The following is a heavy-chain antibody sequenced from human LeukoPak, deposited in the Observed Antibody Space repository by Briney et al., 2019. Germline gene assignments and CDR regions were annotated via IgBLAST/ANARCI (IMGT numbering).Heavy chain of an antibody. CDR1: GGTFSSYA. D-gene: IGHD2-2*01. CDR3: ARLPYCSSTSCYLNWFDP. J-gene: IGHJ5*02. Sequence: SVTVSCKASGGTFSSYAISWVRQAPGQGREWMGGIIPIFGTANYAQKFQGRVTITADKSTSTAYMELSSLRSEDTAVYYCARLPYCSSTSCYLNWFDPWGQGTLVTVSS. CDR2: IIPIFGTA. V-gene: IGHV1-69*06.